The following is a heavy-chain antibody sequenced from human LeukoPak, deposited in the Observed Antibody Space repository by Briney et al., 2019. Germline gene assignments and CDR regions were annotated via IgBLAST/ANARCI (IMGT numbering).Heavy chain of an antibody. Sequence: SETLSLTCTVSGGSISSYYWSWIRQPPGKGLEWIGYIYYSGSTNYNPSLKSRVTISVDTSKNQFSLKLSSVTAADTAVYYCARGSYGDYVFHYYYYMDVWGKGTTVTVSS. CDR1: GGSISSYY. CDR3: ARGSYGDYVFHYYYYMDV. D-gene: IGHD4-17*01. J-gene: IGHJ6*03. V-gene: IGHV4-59*01. CDR2: IYYSGST.